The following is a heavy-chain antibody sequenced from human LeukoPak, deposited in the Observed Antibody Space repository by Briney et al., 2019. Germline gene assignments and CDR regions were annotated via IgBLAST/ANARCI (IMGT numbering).Heavy chain of an antibody. J-gene: IGHJ3*02. Sequence: SETLSLTCNVSGGSISTYYWNWIRQPAGKGLEWIGRMYGGGATRYNPSLGSRVTMSVDTPKNQVSLKLTSVTAADTAVYFCVRDQSGSGGHNNDAFDIWGQGTMVVVSA. D-gene: IGHD3-16*01. CDR2: MYGGGAT. V-gene: IGHV4-4*07. CDR1: GGSISTYY. CDR3: VRDQSGSGGHNNDAFDI.